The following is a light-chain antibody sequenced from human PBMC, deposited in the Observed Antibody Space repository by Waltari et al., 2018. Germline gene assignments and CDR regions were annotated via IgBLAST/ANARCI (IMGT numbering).Light chain of an antibody. Sequence: QSVLTQPPSASGTPGQRVTISGSGSSSNIGSNTVNWYQQPPGTAPKLLIYNNDQRPSGVPDRFSGSKSGTSASLAISGLQSEDEADYYCAAWDDSLNGWVFGGGTKLTVL. CDR2: NND. J-gene: IGLJ3*02. V-gene: IGLV1-44*01. CDR3: AAWDDSLNGWV. CDR1: SSNIGSNT.